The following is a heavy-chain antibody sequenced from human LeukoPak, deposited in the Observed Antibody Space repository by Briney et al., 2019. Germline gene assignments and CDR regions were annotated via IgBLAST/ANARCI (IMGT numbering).Heavy chain of an antibody. J-gene: IGHJ4*02. CDR3: AKAFDDSGGYYYGFDY. Sequence: GESLRLSCAASGFTFSSYAMSWVRQAPGKGLEWVSAISGSGGSTYYADSVKGRFTISRDNSKNTLYLQMNSLRAEDTAVYYCAKAFDDSGGYYYGFDYWGQGTLVTVSS. CDR1: GFTFSSYA. V-gene: IGHV3-23*01. CDR2: ISGSGGST. D-gene: IGHD3-22*01.